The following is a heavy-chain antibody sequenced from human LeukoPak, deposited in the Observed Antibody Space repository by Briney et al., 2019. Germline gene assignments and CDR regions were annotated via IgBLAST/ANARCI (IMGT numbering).Heavy chain of an antibody. J-gene: IGHJ4*02. CDR3: VGTKQVVHSDYFDY. Sequence: PSETLSLTCTVSGGSITSSKYYWGWIRQPPGKGLEWIGNIYYGGSTYYNPSLKSRVTMSIDTSKNQFSLKLSSVTAADTAVYCCVGTKQVVHSDYFDYWGQGALVTVSS. D-gene: IGHD6-6*01. CDR1: GGSITSSKYY. V-gene: IGHV4-39*07. CDR2: IYYGGST.